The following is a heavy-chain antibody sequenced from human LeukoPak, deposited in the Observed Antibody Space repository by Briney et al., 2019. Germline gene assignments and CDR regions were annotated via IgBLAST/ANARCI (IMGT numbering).Heavy chain of an antibody. D-gene: IGHD3-16*02. V-gene: IGHV1-18*01. CDR3: ARIINDYIWGSYRTYYFDY. J-gene: IGHJ4*02. CDR2: TSAYNGNT. CDR1: GYTFTRYG. Sequence: ASVKVSCKASGYTFTRYGISWVRQAPGQGLEWMGWTSAYNGNTNYAQRFQGRVTMTRDTSISTAYMELSRLRSDDTAVYYCARIINDYIWGSYRTYYFDYWGQGTLVTVSS.